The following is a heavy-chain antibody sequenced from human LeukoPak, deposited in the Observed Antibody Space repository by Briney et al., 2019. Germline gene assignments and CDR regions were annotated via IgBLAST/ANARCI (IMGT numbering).Heavy chain of an antibody. CDR2: VGGSGGDT. Sequence: GGSLRLSCAASGFTFRSYAMSWVRQAPGEGLEWVSAVGGSGGDTYYADSVKGRFTISRDNSKNTVYLQMNSLRAEDTAIYYCAKDIGGSGAYWGQGTLVTVSS. CDR3: AKDIGGSGAY. J-gene: IGHJ4*02. V-gene: IGHV3-23*01. D-gene: IGHD3-16*01. CDR1: GFTFRSYA.